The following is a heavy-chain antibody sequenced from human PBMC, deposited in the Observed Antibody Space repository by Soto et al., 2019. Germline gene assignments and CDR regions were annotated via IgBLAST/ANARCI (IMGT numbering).Heavy chain of an antibody. Sequence: SETLSLTCTGSGGSISSSSYYWGGIRQPPGKGLEWIGSIYYSGSTYYNPSLKSRVTISVDTSKNQFSLKLSSVTAADTAVYYCARISSSGYSHWGQGTLVTVSS. D-gene: IGHD3-22*01. CDR2: IYYSGST. CDR3: ARISSSGYSH. CDR1: GGSISSSSYY. J-gene: IGHJ4*02. V-gene: IGHV4-39*01.